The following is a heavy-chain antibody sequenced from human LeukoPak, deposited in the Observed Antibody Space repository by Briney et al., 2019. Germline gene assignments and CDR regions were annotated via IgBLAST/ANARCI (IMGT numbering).Heavy chain of an antibody. J-gene: IGHJ4*01. CDR3: ARDPPLSITGTTSVDY. D-gene: IGHD1-7*01. V-gene: IGHV1-2*02. Sequence: ASVKVSCKASGGTFSSYAISWVRQAPGQGLEWMGWINPNSGGTNYAQKFQGRVTMTRDTSISTAYMELSRLRSDDTAVYYCARDPPLSITGTTSVDYWGQGTLVTVSS. CDR1: GGTFSSYA. CDR2: INPNSGGT.